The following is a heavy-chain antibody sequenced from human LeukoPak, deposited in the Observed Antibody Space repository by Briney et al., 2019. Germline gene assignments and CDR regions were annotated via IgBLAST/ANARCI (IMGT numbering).Heavy chain of an antibody. D-gene: IGHD3-22*01. CDR3: ARGGLYDNRGTIDY. Sequence: GASVKVSCKASGYTFTDYYMHWVRQAPGQGLEWMGWINPNSGGTNYAHKFQGRVSMTRDTSISTAYMELNWLTSDDTAVYYCARGGLYDNRGTIDYWGQGTLVTVS. CDR1: GYTFTDYY. CDR2: INPNSGGT. V-gene: IGHV1-2*02. J-gene: IGHJ4*02.